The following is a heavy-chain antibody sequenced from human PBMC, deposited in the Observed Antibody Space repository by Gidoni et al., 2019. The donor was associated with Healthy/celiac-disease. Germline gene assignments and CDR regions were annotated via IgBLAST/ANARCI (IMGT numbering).Heavy chain of an antibody. CDR2: IIGSGGTT. CDR1: GFTFGSYA. Sequence: EVPLLESGGGLVPPGGSMRLSCAASGFTFGSYAMSWVRQAPGKGLGWVSAIIGSGGTTYYADSVKGRFTISRDNSKNTLYLQMNSLRAEDTAVYYCANFSTRDFWAPFDYWGQGTLVTVSS. CDR3: ANFSTRDFWAPFDY. J-gene: IGHJ4*02. D-gene: IGHD3-3*01. V-gene: IGHV3-23*01.